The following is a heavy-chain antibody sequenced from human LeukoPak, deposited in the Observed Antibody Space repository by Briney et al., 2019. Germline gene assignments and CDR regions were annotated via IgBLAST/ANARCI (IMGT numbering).Heavy chain of an antibody. CDR2: ISWDGGST. CDR3: AQTAVGGDYYYYYTDV. V-gene: IGHV3-43*01. CDR1: GFIFDDYT. D-gene: IGHD1-26*01. Sequence: PGGSLRLSCAASGFIFDDYTMHWVRQAPGKGLEWVALISWDGGSTYYADSVKGRFTISRDNSKNSLYLQLNTLRTEDCAFYYCAQTAVGGDYYYYYTDVWGKGTTFTVSS. J-gene: IGHJ6*03.